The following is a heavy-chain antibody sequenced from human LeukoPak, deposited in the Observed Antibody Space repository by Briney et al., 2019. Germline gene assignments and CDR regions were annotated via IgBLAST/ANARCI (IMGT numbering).Heavy chain of an antibody. CDR3: ARRHYYDSSGYYY. D-gene: IGHD3-22*01. Sequence: ASVKVSCKASGYTFTSYDINWGRQAPGQGLEWVGWMNPNSGNTGYAQKFQGRVTITRNTSISTAYMELRSLRSEDTAVYYCARRHYYDSSGYYYWGQGTLVTVSS. CDR1: GYTFTSYD. V-gene: IGHV1-8*03. J-gene: IGHJ4*02. CDR2: MNPNSGNT.